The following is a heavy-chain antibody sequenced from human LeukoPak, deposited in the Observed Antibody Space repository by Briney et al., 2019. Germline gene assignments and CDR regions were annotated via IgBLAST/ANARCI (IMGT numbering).Heavy chain of an antibody. CDR3: VKVSDNFQFDY. J-gene: IGHJ4*02. V-gene: IGHV3-30*18. D-gene: IGHD1-1*01. CDR2: ISYDGSNK. CDR1: GFTFSSYA. Sequence: PGGSLRLSCAASGFTFSSYAMHWVRHAPGKGLEWVAVISYDGSNKYCADSVKGRFTISRDNSKSTLYLQMNSLRAEDTAVYYCVKVSDNFQFDYWGQGTLVTVSS.